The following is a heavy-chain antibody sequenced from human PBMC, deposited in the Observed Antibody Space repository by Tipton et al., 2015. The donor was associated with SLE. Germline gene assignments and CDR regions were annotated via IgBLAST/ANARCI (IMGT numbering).Heavy chain of an antibody. Sequence: LRLSCTVSGDSITSYYWSWIRQPAGKGLEWIGRVHSSGTTLYSPSLNSRVTVPLDTSKNQFSLKLTSVIAADTAVYYCARTNRGGATFFDYWGQGVLVTVSS. V-gene: IGHV4-4*07. J-gene: IGHJ4*02. CDR3: ARTNRGGATFFDY. CDR1: GDSITSYY. D-gene: IGHD7-27*01. CDR2: VHSSGTT.